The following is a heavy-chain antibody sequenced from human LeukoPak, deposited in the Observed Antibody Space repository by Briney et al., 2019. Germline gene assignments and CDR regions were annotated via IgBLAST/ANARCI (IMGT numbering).Heavy chain of an antibody. Sequence: ASVTVSCKASGYTFTSYYMHWVRQAPGQGLEWMGIINPSGGSTSYAQKFQGRVTMTRDTSTSTVYMELSSLRSEDTAVYYCAREPLTYYYDSSGDFDYWGQGTLVTVSS. CDR2: INPSGGST. D-gene: IGHD3-22*01. CDR3: AREPLTYYYDSSGDFDY. CDR1: GYTFTSYY. J-gene: IGHJ4*02. V-gene: IGHV1-46*01.